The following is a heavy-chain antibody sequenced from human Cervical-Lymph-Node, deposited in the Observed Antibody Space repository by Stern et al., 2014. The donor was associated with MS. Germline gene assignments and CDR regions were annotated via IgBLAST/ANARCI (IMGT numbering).Heavy chain of an antibody. CDR1: GFTVSRNY. CDR2: IYSGGST. D-gene: IGHD5-24*01. J-gene: IGHJ4*02. CDR3: ARDSSGYNYFDY. Sequence: EVQLVESGGGLIQPGGSLRLSCAASGFTVSRNYMSWVRQAPGKGLEWVSLIYSGGSTYYAYSVNGRFTISRDNSKNTLYLQMNSLRAEDTAVYYCARDSSGYNYFDYWGQGTLVTVSS. V-gene: IGHV3-53*01.